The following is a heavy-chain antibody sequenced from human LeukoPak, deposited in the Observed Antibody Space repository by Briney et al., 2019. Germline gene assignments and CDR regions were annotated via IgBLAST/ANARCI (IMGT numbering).Heavy chain of an antibody. CDR2: ISNGKT. V-gene: IGHV3-23*01. Sequence: GGSLRLSCAASGFPFSSHAMSWVRQPPGKGLEWGSAISNGKTYYADSVRGRFTISRDDSKNTVSLQMNSLRDEDTALYYCVREAGYCASVCLKSNWFDPWGQGTLVTVSS. D-gene: IGHD2-21*02. J-gene: IGHJ5*02. CDR3: VREAGYCASVCLKSNWFDP. CDR1: GFPFSSHA.